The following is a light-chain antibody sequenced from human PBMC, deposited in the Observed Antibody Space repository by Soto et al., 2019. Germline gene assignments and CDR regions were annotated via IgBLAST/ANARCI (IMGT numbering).Light chain of an antibody. CDR3: QQYDRSWT. J-gene: IGKJ1*01. CDR2: DAS. Sequence: EIVLTQSPATLSLSPGERATLSCRASRSVRSYVAWYQQKPGQAPRLLIYDASNRATGIPARFSGSGSGTDFILTISRLEPEDFAVYYCQQYDRSWTFGQGTKVDIK. V-gene: IGKV3-11*01. CDR1: RSVRSY.